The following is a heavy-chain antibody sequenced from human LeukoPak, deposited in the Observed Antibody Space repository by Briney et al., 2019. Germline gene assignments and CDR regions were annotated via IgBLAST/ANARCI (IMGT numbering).Heavy chain of an antibody. CDR3: ARDWSRNDLGMDV. CDR2: IYTSGST. V-gene: IGHV4-4*07. CDR1: GGSISSYY. Sequence: SETLSLTCTVSGGSISSYYWGWIRQPAGKGLGWIGRIYTSGSTNYNPSLKSRVTMSVDTSKNQFSLKLSSVTAADTAVYYCARDWSRNDLGMDVWGQGTTVTVSS. J-gene: IGHJ6*02. D-gene: IGHD3-3*01.